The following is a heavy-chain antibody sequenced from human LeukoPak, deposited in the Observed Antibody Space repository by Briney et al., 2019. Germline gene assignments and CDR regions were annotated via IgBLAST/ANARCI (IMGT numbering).Heavy chain of an antibody. V-gene: IGHV1-3*04. D-gene: IGHD1-26*01. J-gene: IGHJ4*02. CDR3: ARDLGSGSLHY. CDR2: INTGNGDT. CDR1: GYTFTGYY. Sequence: ASVKVSCKTSGYTFTGYYMHWVRQAPGQGLEWMGWINTGNGDTRYSQTFQGRVTITSDTSASTAYMELSSLRSEDTAVYYCARDLGSGSLHYWGQGTLVTVSS.